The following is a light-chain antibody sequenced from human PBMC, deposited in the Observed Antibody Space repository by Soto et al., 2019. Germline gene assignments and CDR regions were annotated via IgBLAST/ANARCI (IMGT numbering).Light chain of an antibody. CDR1: QSLLHSNGYNY. CDR2: LGS. J-gene: IGKJ4*01. V-gene: IGKV2-28*01. CDR3: RQALQTVT. Sequence: DIVMTQSPLSLPVTPGEPASISCRSSQSLLHSNGYNYLDWYLQKPGQSPQLLIYLGSNRASGVPDRFSGSGSGTDFTLKISRVEAEDVGVYYCRQALQTVTFGGGNKVEIK.